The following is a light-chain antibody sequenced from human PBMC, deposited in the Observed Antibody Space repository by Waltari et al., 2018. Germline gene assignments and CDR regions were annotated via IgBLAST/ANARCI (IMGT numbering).Light chain of an antibody. CDR1: QSVGNK. CDR2: SAS. CDR3: QEYNNWPPGT. Sequence: EIVMTQSPATLSVSPGERATLSCRASQSVGNKLAWYQQRPGQAPSLLIFSASTRATGVPDRFSGSGSGIEFTLTVSTLQAEDFATYFCQEYNNWPPGTFGRGTKVEI. V-gene: IGKV3-15*01. J-gene: IGKJ2*01.